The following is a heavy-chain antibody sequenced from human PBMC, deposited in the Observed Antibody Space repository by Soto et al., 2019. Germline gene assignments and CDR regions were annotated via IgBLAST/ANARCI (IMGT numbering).Heavy chain of an antibody. CDR1: GGTFSNYP. Sequence: QVQLVQSGAEVKKPGSSVKVSCKASGGTFSNYPISWVRQAPGQGLEWMGGIIPIFGTVNYAQKFQGRVTITGDESTSTAYMELSSLRAEDTAVYYCARGNHRWLQLGYFDLWGRGTLVTVSS. CDR2: IIPIFGTV. D-gene: IGHD5-12*01. J-gene: IGHJ2*01. V-gene: IGHV1-69*12. CDR3: ARGNHRWLQLGYFDL.